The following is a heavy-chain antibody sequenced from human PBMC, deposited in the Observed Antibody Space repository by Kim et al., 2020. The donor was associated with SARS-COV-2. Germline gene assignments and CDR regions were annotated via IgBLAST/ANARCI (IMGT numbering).Heavy chain of an antibody. V-gene: IGHV3-74*01. D-gene: IGHD6-13*01. Sequence: GGSLRLSCAASGFTFSHYWMHWVRQAPGKGLVWVSRINSDGSSTSYADSVKSRFTISRDNDKNTLYMQMNSLRAEDTAVYYCVRGQGGYSSSWYDYWGQGTLVTVSS. CDR2: INSDGSST. CDR1: GFTFSHYW. J-gene: IGHJ4*02. CDR3: VRGQGGYSSSWYDY.